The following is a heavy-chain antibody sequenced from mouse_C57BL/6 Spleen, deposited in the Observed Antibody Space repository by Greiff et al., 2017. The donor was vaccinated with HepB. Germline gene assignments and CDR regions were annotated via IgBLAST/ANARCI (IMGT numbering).Heavy chain of an antibody. V-gene: IGHV1-76*01. J-gene: IGHJ3*01. CDR1: GYTFTDYY. D-gene: IGHD2-4*01. CDR2: IYPGSGNT. Sequence: QVQLQQSGAELVRPGASVKLSCKASGYTFTDYYINWVKQRPGQGLEWIARIYPGSGNTYYNEKFKGKATLTAEKSSSTAYMQRSSLTSEDSAVYFCARYGEDDDGGFAYWGQGTLVTVSA. CDR3: ARYGEDDDGGFAY.